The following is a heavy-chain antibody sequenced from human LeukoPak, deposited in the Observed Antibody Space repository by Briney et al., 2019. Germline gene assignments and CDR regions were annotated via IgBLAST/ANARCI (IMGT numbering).Heavy chain of an antibody. D-gene: IGHD5-18*01. J-gene: IGHJ4*02. V-gene: IGHV3-53*01. CDR3: ARGRGYSYGYPHDY. CDR1: GFTVSSNY. CDR2: IYSGGST. Sequence: GGSLRLSCAASGFTVSSNYMSCVRQAPGKGLEWVSVIYSGGSTYYADSVKGRFTISRDNSKNTLYLQMNSLRAEDTAVYYCARGRGYSYGYPHDYWGQGTLVTVSS.